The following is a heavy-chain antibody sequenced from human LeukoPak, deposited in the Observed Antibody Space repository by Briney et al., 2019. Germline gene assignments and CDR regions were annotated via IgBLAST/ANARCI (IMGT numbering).Heavy chain of an antibody. V-gene: IGHV3-23*01. Sequence: GGSLRLSCAASGFTFSSYAMSWVRQAPGKGLEWVSAISGSGGSTYYADSVKGRFTISRDNSKNTLYLQMNSLRAEDTAVYYCAKSGVVDTAPYYFDYWGQGTLVTVSS. D-gene: IGHD5-18*01. CDR2: ISGSGGST. CDR3: AKSGVVDTAPYYFDY. J-gene: IGHJ4*02. CDR1: GFTFSSYA.